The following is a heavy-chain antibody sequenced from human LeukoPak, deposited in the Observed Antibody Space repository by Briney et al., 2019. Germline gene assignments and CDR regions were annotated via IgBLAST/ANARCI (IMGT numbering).Heavy chain of an antibody. Sequence: GGSLRLACAVSGFTFSNYGMTWVRQAPGKGLEWVSYISTSSGTIYYTDSVKGRFTISRDNAESALYLQMSSLTAEDTGVYYCARVPSGYTLGFGYFYYYMDVWGKGTTVAVSS. D-gene: IGHD5-18*01. CDR1: GFTFSNYG. V-gene: IGHV3-48*04. CDR3: ARVPSGYTLGFGYFYYYMDV. CDR2: ISTSSGTI. J-gene: IGHJ6*03.